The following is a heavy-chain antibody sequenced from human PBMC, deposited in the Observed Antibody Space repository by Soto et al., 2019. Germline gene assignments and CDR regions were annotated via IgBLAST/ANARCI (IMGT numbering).Heavy chain of an antibody. CDR1: GFTFSSYG. Sequence: PGGSLRLSCAASGFTFSSYGMHWVRQAPGKGLEWVAVIWYDGSNKYYADSVKGRFTISRDNSKNTLYLQMNSLRAEDTAVYYCARDRLYNWNAPYYYYYYMDVWGKGTTVTVSS. D-gene: IGHD1-20*01. CDR2: IWYDGSNK. CDR3: ARDRLYNWNAPYYYYYYMDV. J-gene: IGHJ6*03. V-gene: IGHV3-33*01.